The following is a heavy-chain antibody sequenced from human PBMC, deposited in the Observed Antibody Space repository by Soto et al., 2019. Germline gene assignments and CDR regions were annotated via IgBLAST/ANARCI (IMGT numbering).Heavy chain of an antibody. D-gene: IGHD3-3*01. Sequence: GSLRLSCAASGFTFSSYAMSWVRQAPGKGLEWVSAISGSGGSTYYADSVKGRFTISRDNSKNTLYLQMNSLRAEDTAVYYCAKDGFLKGNTYDFWSGLKAYYYYYGMDVWGQGTTVTVSS. CDR1: GFTFSSYA. CDR2: ISGSGGST. J-gene: IGHJ6*02. V-gene: IGHV3-23*01. CDR3: AKDGFLKGNTYDFWSGLKAYYYYYGMDV.